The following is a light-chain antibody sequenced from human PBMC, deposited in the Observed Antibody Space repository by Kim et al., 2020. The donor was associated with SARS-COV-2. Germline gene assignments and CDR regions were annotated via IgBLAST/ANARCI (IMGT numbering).Light chain of an antibody. CDR3: QQYQDWPFT. CDR2: GAS. J-gene: IGKJ3*01. Sequence: VCPGDLPTLACRSSQIFTTNLVWYHQIPGQAPRLLISGASARATGVSARFSGSGSGTEFTLTISSLQSEDFALYFCQQYQDWPFTFGPGTKVDIK. CDR1: QIFTTN. V-gene: IGKV3-15*01.